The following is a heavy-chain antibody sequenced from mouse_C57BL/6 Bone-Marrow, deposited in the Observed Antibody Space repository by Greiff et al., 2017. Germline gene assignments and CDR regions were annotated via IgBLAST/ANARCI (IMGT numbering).Heavy chain of an antibody. CDR2: ILPGSGST. CDR1: GYTFTGYW. D-gene: IGHD1-1*01. V-gene: IGHV1-9*01. Sequence: QVQLQQSGAELMKPGASVTLSCKATGYTFTGYWIEWVKQRPGHGLEWIGEILPGSGSTNYNEKFKGKATFTAATSSNTAYMQLSSLTTGDSAIYYCAKPRHYYGSSSYYFDYWGQGTTLTVSS. J-gene: IGHJ2*01. CDR3: AKPRHYYGSSSYYFDY.